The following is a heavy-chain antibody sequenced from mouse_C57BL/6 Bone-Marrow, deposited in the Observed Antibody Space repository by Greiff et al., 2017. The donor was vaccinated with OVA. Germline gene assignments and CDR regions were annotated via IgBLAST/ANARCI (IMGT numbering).Heavy chain of an antibody. CDR3: ARRRLRRDFDY. D-gene: IGHD2-2*01. J-gene: IGHJ2*01. V-gene: IGHV5-6*02. Sequence: DVMLVESGGDLVKPGGSLKLSCAASGFTFSSYGMSWVRQTPDKRLEWVATISSGGSYTYYPDSVKGRFTISRDNAKNTLYLQMSSLKSEDTAMYYCARRRLRRDFDYWGQGTTLTVSS. CDR1: GFTFSSYG. CDR2: ISSGGSYT.